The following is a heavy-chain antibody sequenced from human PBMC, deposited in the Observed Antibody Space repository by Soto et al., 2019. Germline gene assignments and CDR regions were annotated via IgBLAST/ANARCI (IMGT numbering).Heavy chain of an antibody. Sequence: QVHLVQSGAEVKKPGASVKVSCKGSGYGFTTYGITWVRQAPGQGLEWMAWIRAHNGNTNYAQKLQGRVTVTRDTSTSTAYMELRSLRYDDKEVSSCARGRYGDYWGQGALVTVSS. CDR1: GYGFTTYG. D-gene: IGHD1-1*01. V-gene: IGHV1-18*01. CDR2: IRAHNGNT. J-gene: IGHJ4*02. CDR3: ARGRYGDY.